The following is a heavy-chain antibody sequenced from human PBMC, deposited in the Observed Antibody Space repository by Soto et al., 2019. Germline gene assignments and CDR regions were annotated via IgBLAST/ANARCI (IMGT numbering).Heavy chain of an antibody. CDR1: GFTFRTYA. J-gene: IGHJ6*03. D-gene: IGHD1-26*01. Sequence: PXXSLSLFCAPSGFTFRTYAVRWVRQAAGKGLEWVSAISGSGDRTFYADSLKGRFTISRDNSKNTLYLQMNSLRAQDTAVYYCATVYSRGSFYYYMDVWGKGTTVTVSS. CDR2: ISGSGDRT. V-gene: IGHV3-23*01. CDR3: ATVYSRGSFYYYMDV.